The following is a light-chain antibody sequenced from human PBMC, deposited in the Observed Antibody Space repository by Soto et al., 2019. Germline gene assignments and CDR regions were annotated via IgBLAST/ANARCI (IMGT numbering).Light chain of an antibody. CDR1: QSFSGW. CDR3: QQFRT. CDR2: DVS. Sequence: DIQMTQSPSTLYASLGDRVTVTCRASQSFSGWLAWYQQKPGEAPKLLIYDVSTLESGVPSRFSGGGSGTEFTLTISSLQPDDFATYYCQQFRTFCQGTKVDI. V-gene: IGKV1-5*01. J-gene: IGKJ1*01.